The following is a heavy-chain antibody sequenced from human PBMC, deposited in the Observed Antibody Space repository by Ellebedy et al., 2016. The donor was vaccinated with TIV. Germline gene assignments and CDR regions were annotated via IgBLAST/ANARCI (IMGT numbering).Heavy chain of an antibody. CDR3: AKEAATGTVWFFDS. CDR1: GFTFSSYA. Sequence: GESLKISCAASGFTFSSYAMSWVRQTPGKGLEWVSAISGSGGGSAYADSVKGRFTMSRDNSKNTLYLQMNSLQAEDTAVYYCAKEAATGTVWFFDSWGQGTLVTVSS. D-gene: IGHD6-13*01. V-gene: IGHV3-23*01. J-gene: IGHJ4*02. CDR2: ISGSGGGS.